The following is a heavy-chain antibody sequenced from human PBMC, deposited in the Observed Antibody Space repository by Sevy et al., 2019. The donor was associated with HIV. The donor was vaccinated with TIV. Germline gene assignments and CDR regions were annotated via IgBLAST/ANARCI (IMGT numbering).Heavy chain of an antibody. V-gene: IGHV3-7*03. D-gene: IGHD2-8*02. CDR1: GFSFSNYW. CDR3: ARDCTSASCLRGMDV. Sequence: GRSLRLSCAASGFSFSNYWMSWVRQAPGKGLEWVANIKRDGSEKYYVASVKGRFTISRDNAKTSLFLQMNSLRGEDSAVYYCARDCTSASCLRGMDVWGQGTLVTVSS. J-gene: IGHJ6*02. CDR2: IKRDGSEK.